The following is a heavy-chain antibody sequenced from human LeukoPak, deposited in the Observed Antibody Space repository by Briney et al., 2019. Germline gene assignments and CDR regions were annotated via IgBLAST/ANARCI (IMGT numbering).Heavy chain of an antibody. CDR1: GASISSYY. J-gene: IGHJ5*02. CDR3: ARVTAAGTSVVFDP. CDR2: IYTSGST. D-gene: IGHD6-13*01. Sequence: SETLSLTCTVSGASISSYYWGWIRQPAGQGLEWIGRIYTSGSTNYNPSLKSRVTMSVDTSKSQFSLNLSSVTAADTAVYFCARVTAAGTSVVFDPWGQGILVTVSS. V-gene: IGHV4-4*07.